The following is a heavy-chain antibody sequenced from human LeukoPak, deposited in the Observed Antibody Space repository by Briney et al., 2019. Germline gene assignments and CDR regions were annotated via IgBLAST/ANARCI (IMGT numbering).Heavy chain of an antibody. CDR3: ARDGGAGDYGDYRADAFDI. CDR1: GFTFSSYS. D-gene: IGHD4-17*01. J-gene: IGHJ3*02. V-gene: IGHV3-21*01. Sequence: PGGSLRLSSAASGFTFSSYSMNWVRQAPGKGLEWVSSISSSSSYIYYADSVKGRFTISRDNAKNSLYLQMNSLRAEDTAVYYCARDGGAGDYGDYRADAFDIWGQGTMVTVSS. CDR2: ISSSSSYI.